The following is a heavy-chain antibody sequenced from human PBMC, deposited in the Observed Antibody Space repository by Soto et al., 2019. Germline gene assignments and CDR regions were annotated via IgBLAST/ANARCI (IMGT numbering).Heavy chain of an antibody. J-gene: IGHJ2*01. Sequence: QVQLVESGGGVVQPGRSLRLSCVGYGFTFSSYGMHWVRQAPGKGLEWLAVISFDGHYKYHADSVKCRFATSIDNSKTTLFLEMSSLRPEYTAVYYCVKENLHTGSYEHWYCDLFCRGTPVTVSS. D-gene: IGHD1-26*01. CDR3: VKENLHTGSYEHWYCDL. CDR1: GFTFSSYG. CDR2: ISFDGHYK. V-gene: IGHV3-30*18.